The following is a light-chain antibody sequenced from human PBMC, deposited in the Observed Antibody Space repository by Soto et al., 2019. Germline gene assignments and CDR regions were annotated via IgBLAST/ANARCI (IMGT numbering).Light chain of an antibody. CDR2: AAS. J-gene: IGKJ1*01. CDR1: QGIGSD. CDR3: LQHNSYPQT. Sequence: DIQITHAPSSLSASVGDRVTITCRASQGIGSDLGWYQQKPGKAPKRLIYAASTLQGGVPSRFSGSGFGTEFTFTISSLQPEDFATYYCLQHNSYPQTFGQGTKVDIK. V-gene: IGKV1-17*01.